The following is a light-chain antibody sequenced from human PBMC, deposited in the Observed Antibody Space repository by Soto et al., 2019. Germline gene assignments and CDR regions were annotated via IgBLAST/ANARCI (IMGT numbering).Light chain of an antibody. CDR2: GSS. CDR3: QQYHHWPPYT. J-gene: IGKJ2*01. V-gene: IGKV3-15*01. CDR1: QSVGSN. Sequence: EIVMTQSPATLSVSPGERATLSCRASQSVGSNLAWYQQKPGQAPRLLIYGSSTTATGIPARFSGSGSETEFTLTISSLQSDDFAVSFCQQYHHWPPYTFGQGTKLEIK.